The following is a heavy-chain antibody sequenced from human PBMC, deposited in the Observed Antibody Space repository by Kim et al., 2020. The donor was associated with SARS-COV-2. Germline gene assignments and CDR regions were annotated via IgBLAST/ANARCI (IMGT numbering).Heavy chain of an antibody. D-gene: IGHD3-10*01. Sequence: SETLSLTCAVYGGSFSGYFWSWIRQSPGNGLEWIGEINHSGSTNYNPSLKSRVTISVDTSKNQFSLKLSSVTAAETAVYYCARARWFGELSTPFDYWGQGTLVTVSS. CDR3: ARARWFGELSTPFDY. J-gene: IGHJ4*02. CDR1: GGSFSGYF. V-gene: IGHV4-34*01. CDR2: INHSGST.